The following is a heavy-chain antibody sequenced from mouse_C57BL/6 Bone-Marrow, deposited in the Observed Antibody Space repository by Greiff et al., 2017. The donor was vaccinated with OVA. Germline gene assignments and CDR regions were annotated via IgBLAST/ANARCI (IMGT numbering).Heavy chain of an antibody. D-gene: IGHD1-1*01. Sequence: EVQLQQSGPVLVKPGASVKMSCKASGYTFTDYYMNWVKQSHGKSLEWIGVINPYNGGTSYNQKFKGKATLTVDKSSSTAYMELNSLTSEYSAVYYGARWDYGSSYGAMDYWGQGTSVTVSS. CDR1: GYTFTDYY. CDR3: ARWDYGSSYGAMDY. V-gene: IGHV1-19*01. CDR2: INPYNGGT. J-gene: IGHJ4*01.